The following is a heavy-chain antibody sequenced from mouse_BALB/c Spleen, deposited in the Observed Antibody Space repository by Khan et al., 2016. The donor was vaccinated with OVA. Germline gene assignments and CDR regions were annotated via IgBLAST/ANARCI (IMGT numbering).Heavy chain of an antibody. CDR1: GYSFTGYF. J-gene: IGHJ2*01. D-gene: IGHD1-1*01. Sequence: VQLQQSGPELVKPGASVKISCKASGYSFTGYFMNWVMQSHGKSLEWIGRINPHIGATFYNQKFKDKAPLTVDESSTTAHMELRSLSSEDSAVYYCARKNGSDFDYWGQGTTLTVSS. CDR3: ARKNGSDFDY. CDR2: INPHIGAT. V-gene: IGHV1-20*02.